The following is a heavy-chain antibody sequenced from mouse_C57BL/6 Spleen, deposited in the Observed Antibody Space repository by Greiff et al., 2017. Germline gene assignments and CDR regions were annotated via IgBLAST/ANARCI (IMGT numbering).Heavy chain of an antibody. CDR1: GYTFTSYW. J-gene: IGHJ2*01. Sequence: QVQLQQPGAELVKPGASVKLSCKASGYTFTSYWMQWVKQRPGQGLEWIGEIDPSDCYTNYNQKFKGKATLTVDTASSTAYMQLSSLTSEDSAVYYCARGGYGSGNYFGDWGQGTTLTVAS. CDR2: IDPSDCYT. D-gene: IGHD1-1*01. CDR3: ARGGYGSGNYFGD. V-gene: IGHV1-50*01.